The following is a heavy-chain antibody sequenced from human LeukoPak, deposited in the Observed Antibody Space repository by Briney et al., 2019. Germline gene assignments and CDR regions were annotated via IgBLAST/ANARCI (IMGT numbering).Heavy chain of an antibody. CDR3: ASWAYYYDSSGLDY. D-gene: IGHD3-22*01. Sequence: ASVKVSCKASGGTFSSYAISWVRQAPGQGLEWMGWINTNTGNPTYAQGFTGRFVFSLDTSVSTAYLQISSLKAEDTAVYYCASWAYYYDSSGLDYWGQGTLVTVSS. V-gene: IGHV7-4-1*02. CDR1: GGTFSSYA. J-gene: IGHJ4*02. CDR2: INTNTGNP.